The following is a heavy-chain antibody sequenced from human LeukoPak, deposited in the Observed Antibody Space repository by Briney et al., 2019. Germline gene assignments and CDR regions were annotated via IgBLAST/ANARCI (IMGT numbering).Heavy chain of an antibody. Sequence: SETLSLTCAVSGGSFSDAYWSWIRQPPGKGLEWVGEINHSVITNYNPALKSRVTISLDTSKNQLSLKLTAQTAADTAVYYCARGLGGCNSIYFDYWGQGTLVTVSS. V-gene: IGHV4-34*01. CDR3: ARGLGGCNSIYFDY. J-gene: IGHJ4*02. CDR2: INHSVIT. D-gene: IGHD4-23*01. CDR1: GGSFSDAY.